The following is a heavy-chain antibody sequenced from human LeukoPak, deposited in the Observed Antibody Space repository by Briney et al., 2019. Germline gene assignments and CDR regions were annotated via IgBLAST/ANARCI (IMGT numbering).Heavy chain of an antibody. Sequence: ASVKVSCKASGYTFTSYGISWVRQAPGQGLEWMGWISAYNGNTNYAQKFQGRVTMTRDTSISTAYMELSRLRSDDTAVYYCARGEIGHSSGWYNYWGQGTLVTVSS. D-gene: IGHD6-19*01. CDR1: GYTFTSYG. J-gene: IGHJ4*02. V-gene: IGHV1-18*01. CDR3: ARGEIGHSSGWYNY. CDR2: ISAYNGNT.